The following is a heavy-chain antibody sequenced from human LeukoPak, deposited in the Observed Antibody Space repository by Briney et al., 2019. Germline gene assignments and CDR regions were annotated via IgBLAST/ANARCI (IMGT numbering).Heavy chain of an antibody. CDR3: AREAIVGTSYYDTRGAFDM. Sequence: SETLSLTCTVSGGSISSGDYYWSWIRQPPGKGLEWIGYIYYSGSTYYNPSLKSRVTISVDTSKNQFSLKLSSVTAADTAVYYCAREAIVGTSYYDTRGAFDMWGQGTMVTVSS. CDR1: GGSISSGDYY. CDR2: IYYSGST. J-gene: IGHJ3*02. V-gene: IGHV4-30-4*08. D-gene: IGHD3-22*01.